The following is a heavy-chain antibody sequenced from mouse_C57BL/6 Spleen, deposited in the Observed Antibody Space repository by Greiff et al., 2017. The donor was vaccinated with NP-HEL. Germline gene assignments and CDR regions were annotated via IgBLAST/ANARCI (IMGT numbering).Heavy chain of an antibody. D-gene: IGHD2-1*01. CDR1: GYTFTDYE. CDR3: TRYYGNPFYYFDY. J-gene: IGHJ2*01. CDR2: IDPETGGT. Sequence: VQLQQSGAELVRPGASVTLSCKASGYTFTDYEMHWVKQTPVHGLEWIGAIDPETGGTAYNQKFKGKAILTADKSSSTAYMELRSLTSEDSAVYYCTRYYGNPFYYFDYWGQGTTLTVSS. V-gene: IGHV1-15*01.